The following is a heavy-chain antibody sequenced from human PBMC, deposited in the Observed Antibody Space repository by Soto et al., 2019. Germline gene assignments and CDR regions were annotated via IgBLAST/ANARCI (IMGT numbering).Heavy chain of an antibody. CDR1: GYRFTNSW. CDR2: IDPSDSYT. V-gene: IGHV5-10-1*01. CDR3: ARLGYGYYFDY. D-gene: IGHD1-1*01. Sequence: GESLKISCKGSGYRFTNSWMTWVRQMPGKGLEWMGRIDPSDSYTNYSPSFQGHVTISVDKSISTAYLQWSSLKASDTAIYYCARLGYGYYFDYWGQGTLVTVSS. J-gene: IGHJ4*02.